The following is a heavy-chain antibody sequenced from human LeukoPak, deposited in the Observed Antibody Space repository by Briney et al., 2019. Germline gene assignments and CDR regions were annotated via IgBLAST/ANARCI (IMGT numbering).Heavy chain of an antibody. CDR1: GGSISSGGYY. CDR2: IYHSGST. V-gene: IGHV4-30-2*01. CDR3: ARDRRLVGYCTHGACSL. D-gene: IGHD2-8*01. Sequence: PSETLSLTCTVSGGSISSGGYYWSWIRQPPGKGLEWIGYIYHSGSTYYNPSLKSRVTISVDRSKNQFSLKLSSVTAADTAVYYCARDRRLVGYCTHGACSLWGQGTLVTVSS. J-gene: IGHJ4*02.